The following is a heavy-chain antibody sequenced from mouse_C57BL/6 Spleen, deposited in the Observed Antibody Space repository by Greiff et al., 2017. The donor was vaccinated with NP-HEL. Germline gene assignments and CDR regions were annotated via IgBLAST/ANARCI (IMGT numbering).Heavy chain of an antibody. CDR1: GYTFTSYW. J-gene: IGHJ4*01. CDR2: IYPGNSDT. CDR3: TREGGYYYGSSPLSMDY. V-gene: IGHV1-5*01. Sequence: VQLQQSGTVLARPGASVKMSCKTSGYTFTSYWMHWVKQRPGQGLEWIGAIYPGNSDTSYNQKFKGKAKLTAVTSASTAYMELSSLTNEDSAVYYCTREGGYYYGSSPLSMDYWGQGTSVTVSS. D-gene: IGHD1-1*01.